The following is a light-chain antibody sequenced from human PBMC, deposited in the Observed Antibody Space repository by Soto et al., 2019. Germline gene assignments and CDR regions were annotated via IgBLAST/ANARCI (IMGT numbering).Light chain of an antibody. CDR2: GAS. CDR1: QRVSSSY. Sequence: EIVLTQSPGTLSLSPGERATLSCRASQRVSSSYLAWYQQKPGQAPRLLIYGASSRATGIPDRFSGSGSGTDFTLTISRLEPEDFAVYYCQQYGSSPNTFGQGNKLETK. CDR3: QQYGSSPNT. J-gene: IGKJ2*01. V-gene: IGKV3-20*01.